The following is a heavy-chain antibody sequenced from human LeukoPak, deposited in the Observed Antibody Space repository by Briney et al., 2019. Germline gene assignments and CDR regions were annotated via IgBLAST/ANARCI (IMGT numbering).Heavy chain of an antibody. CDR1: GGTFSSYA. CDR2: IIPIFGTA. J-gene: IGHJ4*02. D-gene: IGHD3-22*01. CDR3: ASFGKPYNLYYYDSSGYLNY. Sequence: SVKVSCKASGGTFSSYAISWVRQAPGQGLEWMGRIIPIFGTANYAQRFQGRVTITTDESTSTAYMELSSLRSEDTAVYYCASFGKPYNLYYYDSSGYLNYWGQGTLVTVSS. V-gene: IGHV1-69*05.